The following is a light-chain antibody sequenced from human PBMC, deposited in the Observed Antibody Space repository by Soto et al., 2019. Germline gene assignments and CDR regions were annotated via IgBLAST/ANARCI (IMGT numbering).Light chain of an antibody. J-gene: IGLJ3*02. CDR2: KDS. V-gene: IGLV3-27*01. Sequence: SYELTQPSSVSVSPGQTARITCSGDVLAKKYARWFQQKPGQAPVLVIYKDSERPSGIPERFSGSSSGTTVTLTISGAQVEDEADYYCYSAADNNLVFGGATQLTVL. CDR3: YSAADNNLV. CDR1: VLAKKY.